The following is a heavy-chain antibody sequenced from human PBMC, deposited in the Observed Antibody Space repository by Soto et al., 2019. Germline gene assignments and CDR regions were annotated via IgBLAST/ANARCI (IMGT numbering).Heavy chain of an antibody. D-gene: IGHD1-1*01. CDR1: GGSSSSYY. J-gene: IGHJ4*02. CDR3: ARDYSLDYFDY. Sequence: SATLSVTCTVCGGSSSSYYWSWIRQPPGKGLEWIGYIYYSGSTNYNPSLKSRVTISVDTSKNQFSLKLSSVTAADTAVYYCARDYSLDYFDYWGQGTLVTVSS. V-gene: IGHV4-59*01. CDR2: IYYSGST.